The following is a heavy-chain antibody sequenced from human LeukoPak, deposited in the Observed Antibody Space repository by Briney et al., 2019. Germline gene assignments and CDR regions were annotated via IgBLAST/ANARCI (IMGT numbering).Heavy chain of an antibody. V-gene: IGHV3-30-3*02. CDR2: ISYDGNRE. CDR1: GFTFGAYA. Sequence: GGSLRLSCAVSGFTFGAYAMHWVRQSPGKGLEWVALISYDGNREWYADSVQGRFTISRDNSKNTLYLQMSSLRAEDTAIYYCAKDPNGDYIGTFDIWGQGTTVIVS. D-gene: IGHD4-17*01. J-gene: IGHJ3*02. CDR3: AKDPNGDYIGTFDI.